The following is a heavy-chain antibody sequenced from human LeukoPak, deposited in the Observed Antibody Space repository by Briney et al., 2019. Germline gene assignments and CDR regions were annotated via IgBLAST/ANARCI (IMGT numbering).Heavy chain of an antibody. D-gene: IGHD3-3*01. CDR3: ARDDSLYDFWSGYPDEGGWFDP. V-gene: IGHV1-8*02. Sequence: GASVKVSCKASGGTFSSYAINWVRQATGQGLEWMGWMNPNSGNTGYAQKFQGRVTMTRNTSISTAYMELSSLRSEDTAVYYCARDDSLYDFWSGYPDEGGWFDPWGQGTLVTVSS. CDR2: MNPNSGNT. CDR1: GGTFSSYA. J-gene: IGHJ5*02.